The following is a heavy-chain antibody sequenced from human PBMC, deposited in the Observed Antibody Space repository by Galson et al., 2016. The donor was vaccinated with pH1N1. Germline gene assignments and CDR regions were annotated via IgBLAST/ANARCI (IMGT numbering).Heavy chain of an antibody. J-gene: IGHJ2*01. CDR3: AREDYYDTDLSDWYFDL. D-gene: IGHD3-22*01. CDR2: IIPIFNTA. V-gene: IGHV1-69*13. Sequence: VKVSCKASGGTFGSYGIYWVRQAPGQGLEWMGGIIPIFNTAKYAQNFQGRVTITADESTTTTYMELSSLRSEDTAVYYCAREDYYDTDLSDWYFDLWGRGTLVTVSS. CDR1: GGTFGSYG.